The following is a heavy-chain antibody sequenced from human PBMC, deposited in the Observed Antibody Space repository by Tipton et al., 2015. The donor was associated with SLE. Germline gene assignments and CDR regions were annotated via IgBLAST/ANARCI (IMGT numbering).Heavy chain of an antibody. V-gene: IGHV3-9*01. Sequence: SLRLSCAASGFTFSSYWMSWVRQAPGKGLEWVSAISWNSGSIGYADSVKGRFTISRDNAKNSLYLQMDSLTPEDTALYYCVKDGPGYSYGPGGYMDVWGKGTTVAVSS. CDR2: ISWNSGSI. CDR3: VKDGPGYSYGPGGYMDV. J-gene: IGHJ6*03. CDR1: GFTFSSYW. D-gene: IGHD5-12*01.